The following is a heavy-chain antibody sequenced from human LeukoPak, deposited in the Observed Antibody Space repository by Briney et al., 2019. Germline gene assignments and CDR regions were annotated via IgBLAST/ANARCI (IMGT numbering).Heavy chain of an antibody. V-gene: IGHV4-59*08. CDR1: GGSISSYY. Sequence: TSETLSLTCTVSGGSISSYYWSWIRQPPGKGLEWIGYIYYSGSTNYNPSLKSRVTISVDTSKNQFSLKLSSVTAADTAVYYCARRAPLYSSGWEYYFDYWGQGTLVTVSS. J-gene: IGHJ4*02. D-gene: IGHD6-19*01. CDR3: ARRAPLYSSGWEYYFDY. CDR2: IYYSGST.